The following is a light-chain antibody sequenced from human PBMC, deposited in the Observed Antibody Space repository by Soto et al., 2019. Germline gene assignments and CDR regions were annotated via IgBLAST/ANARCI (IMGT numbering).Light chain of an antibody. CDR2: DGS. CDR3: QQSESWVT. Sequence: DIPMTQSPSTLSASVGDRVTITCRASQSISRWLAWYQQKPGKAPQLLIYDGSNLESGVPPRFSGSGSGTEFTLTISNLQPDDFATYYCQQSESWVTFGGGTKVE. J-gene: IGKJ4*01. V-gene: IGKV1-5*01. CDR1: QSISRW.